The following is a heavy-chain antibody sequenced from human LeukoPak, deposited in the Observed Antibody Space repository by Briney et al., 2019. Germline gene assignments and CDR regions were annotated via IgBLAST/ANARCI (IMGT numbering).Heavy chain of an antibody. CDR2: IIPIFGTA. Sequence: GASVKVSCKASGGTFSSYATSWVRQAPGQGLEWMGGIIPIFGTANYAQKFQGRVTITADESTSTAYMELSSLRSEDTAVYYCARGGVPAATPYYYYGMDVWGKGTTVTVSS. D-gene: IGHD2-2*01. CDR1: GGTFSSYA. J-gene: IGHJ6*04. CDR3: ARGGVPAATPYYYYGMDV. V-gene: IGHV1-69*13.